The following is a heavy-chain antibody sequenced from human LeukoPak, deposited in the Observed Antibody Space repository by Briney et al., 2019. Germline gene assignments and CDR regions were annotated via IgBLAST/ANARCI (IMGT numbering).Heavy chain of an antibody. CDR1: GGSFSGYY. V-gene: IGHV4-34*01. D-gene: IGHD7-27*01. CDR3: ARENAGETNWYFDL. Sequence: SETLSLTCAVYGGSFSGYYWSWIRQPPGKGLEWIGEINHSGSTNYNPSLKSRVTISVDTSKNQFSLKLSSVTAADTAVYYCARENAGETNWYFDLWGRGTLVTVSS. CDR2: INHSGST. J-gene: IGHJ2*01.